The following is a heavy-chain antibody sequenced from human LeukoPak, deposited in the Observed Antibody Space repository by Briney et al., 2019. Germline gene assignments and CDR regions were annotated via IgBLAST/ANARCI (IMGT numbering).Heavy chain of an antibody. CDR2: IYTTGST. CDR1: GASISGYY. CDR3: ARHRIVGAIVFDY. Sequence: PSETLSLTCTVSGASISGYYWSWIRQPAGKGLEWIGRIYTTGSTNYNPSLKSRVTMSLDTSKSQFSLKLSSVTAADTAVYYCARHRIVGAIVFDYWGQGTLVTVSS. D-gene: IGHD1-26*01. V-gene: IGHV4-4*07. J-gene: IGHJ4*02.